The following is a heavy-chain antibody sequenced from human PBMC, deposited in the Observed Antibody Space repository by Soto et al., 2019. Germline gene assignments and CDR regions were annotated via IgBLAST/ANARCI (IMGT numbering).Heavy chain of an antibody. CDR1: GFAFSSFA. D-gene: IGHD3-16*01. V-gene: IGHV3-23*01. CDR3: VAVYAFFDY. J-gene: IGHJ4*02. CDR2: ISGRGVST. Sequence: EVQLLESGGGLVQPGGSLRLSCAASGFAFSSFAMSWVRQAPGKGLEWVSAISGRGVSTYYADSVKGRFTISRDNSKNTLYLQMNSLRAEDTAVYYCVAVYAFFDYWGQGTLVTVSS.